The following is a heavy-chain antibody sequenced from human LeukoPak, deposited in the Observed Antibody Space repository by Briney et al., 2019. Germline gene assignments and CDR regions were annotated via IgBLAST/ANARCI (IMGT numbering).Heavy chain of an antibody. CDR1: GDSISRSGSS. CDR2: IYHSGGA. CDR3: AKDFIAQSPIPAY. D-gene: IGHD6-13*01. J-gene: IGHJ4*02. V-gene: IGHV4-30-2*01. Sequence: SQTLSLTCAVSGDSISRSGSSWSWIRQPPRMGLEWIGYIYHSGGAYYNPSLRSRVTISLGTSKNQFSLRLSSVAAADTAVYYCAKDFIAQSPIPAYWGQGILVSVSS.